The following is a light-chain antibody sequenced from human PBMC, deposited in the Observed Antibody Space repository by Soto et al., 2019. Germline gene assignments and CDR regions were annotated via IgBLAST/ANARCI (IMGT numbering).Light chain of an antibody. J-gene: IGLJ2*01. V-gene: IGLV2-14*01. Sequence: QSALTQPASVSGSAGQSITISCTGTSGDVGTYNYVSWYQQHPGKAPKLMIYEVSNRPSGISNRVSGSKSGNTASLTISGLQAEDGADYYCSSYIINSTLVIFGGGTQLTVL. CDR1: SGDVGTYNY. CDR2: EVS. CDR3: SSYIINSTLVI.